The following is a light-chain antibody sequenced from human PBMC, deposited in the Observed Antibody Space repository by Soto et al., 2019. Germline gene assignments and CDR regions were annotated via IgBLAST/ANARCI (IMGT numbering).Light chain of an antibody. CDR1: QSVSSN. CDR2: GAS. Sequence: EIVMTQSPATQSVSPGERATLSCRASQSVSSNLAWYQQKPGQAPRLLIYGASTRATGIPARFSGSGPGTEFTLTISSLQSEDFAVYYCQQYDNWPSWTFGQGTKV. CDR3: QQYDNWPSWT. V-gene: IGKV3-15*01. J-gene: IGKJ1*01.